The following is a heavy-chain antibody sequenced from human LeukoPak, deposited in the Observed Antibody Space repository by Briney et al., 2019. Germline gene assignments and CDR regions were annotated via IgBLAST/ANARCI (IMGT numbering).Heavy chain of an antibody. V-gene: IGHV4-34*01. J-gene: IGHJ4*02. CDR1: GGSFSGYY. CDR3: ARGGSSSWFFDY. Sequence: PSETLSLICAVYGGSFSGYYWSWIRQPPGKGLEWIGEINHSGSTNYNPSLKGRVTISVETSKNQFSLKLNSVNAADTAVYYCARGGSSSWFFDYWGQGTLVTVSS. CDR2: INHSGST. D-gene: IGHD6-13*01.